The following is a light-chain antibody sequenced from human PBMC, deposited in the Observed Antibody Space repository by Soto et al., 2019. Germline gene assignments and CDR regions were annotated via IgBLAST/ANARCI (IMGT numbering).Light chain of an antibody. J-gene: IGKJ5*01. Sequence: DIQMTQSPSTLSASVGDRVTITCRASQSVSTYLNWYQQKPGQAPKLLIYAASTLQSGVPSRFSGRGSGTDFTLTISSLQPEDFATYHCQQTYSNPQTFGQGTRLEIK. V-gene: IGKV1-39*01. CDR2: AAS. CDR3: QQTYSNPQT. CDR1: QSVSTY.